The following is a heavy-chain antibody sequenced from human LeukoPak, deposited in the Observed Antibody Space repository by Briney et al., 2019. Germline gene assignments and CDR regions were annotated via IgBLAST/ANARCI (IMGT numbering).Heavy chain of an antibody. CDR3: ARGGGPTYYYDSSGYYYDL. Sequence: GASVKVSCKASGYTLTSYDINWVRQATGQGLEWMGWMNPNSGNTGYAQKFQGRVTMTRNTSISTAYMELSSLRSEDTAVYYCARGGGPTYYYDSSGYYYDLWGQGTLVTVSS. J-gene: IGHJ4*02. CDR2: MNPNSGNT. D-gene: IGHD3-22*01. V-gene: IGHV1-8*01. CDR1: GYTLTSYD.